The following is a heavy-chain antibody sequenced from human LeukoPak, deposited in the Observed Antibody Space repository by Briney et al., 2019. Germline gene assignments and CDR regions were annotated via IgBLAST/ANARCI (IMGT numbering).Heavy chain of an antibody. Sequence: SETLSLTCTVSGVSVSSGSYYWSWIRQPPGKGLEWIGYIYYSGSTNYNPSLKSRVTISVDTSKNQFSLKLSSVTAADTAVYYCARDNGGGDFDYWGQGTLVTVSS. V-gene: IGHV4-61*01. CDR3: ARDNGGGDFDY. CDR1: GVSVSSGSYY. J-gene: IGHJ4*02. D-gene: IGHD4-23*01. CDR2: IYYSGST.